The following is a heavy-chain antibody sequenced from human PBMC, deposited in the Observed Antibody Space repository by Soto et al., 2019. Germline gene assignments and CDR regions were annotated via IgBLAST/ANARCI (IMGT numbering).Heavy chain of an antibody. CDR3: AKLPLVLALGFDI. V-gene: IGHV3-23*01. CDR1: GFTFSNYV. CDR2: ISGSGDNT. J-gene: IGHJ3*02. Sequence: GGSLRLSCAASGFTFSNYVMSWVRQAPGKGLEWVSSISGSGDNTYYADSVKGRFTISRDNSKNTLFLQMNSLRAEDTAVYYCAKLPLVLALGFDIWGQGTMVTVSS.